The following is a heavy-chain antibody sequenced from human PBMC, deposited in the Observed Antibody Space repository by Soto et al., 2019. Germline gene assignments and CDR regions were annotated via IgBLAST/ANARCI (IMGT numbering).Heavy chain of an antibody. D-gene: IGHD5-12*01. Sequence: SETLSLSCAVSSGSISSSNWWRWVRQPAGKGLEWIGEIYHSGSTNYNPSLKRRVTISVDKSKNQFYMKLSSVTAADTAGYYCSRHVTTYNSGNHYDAFDVRGQGTXV. CDR2: IYHSGST. CDR1: SGSISSSNW. CDR3: SRHVTTYNSGNHYDAFDV. V-gene: IGHV4-4*02. J-gene: IGHJ3*01.